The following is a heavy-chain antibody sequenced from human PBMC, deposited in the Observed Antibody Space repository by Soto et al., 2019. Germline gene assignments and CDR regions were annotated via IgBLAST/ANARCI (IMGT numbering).Heavy chain of an antibody. J-gene: IGHJ6*03. V-gene: IGHV3-7*01. Sequence: EVQLVESGGGLVQPGGSLRLSCAASGFTFTGYWMSWVRQAPGKGLEWVANIKQDGSEKYYVDSVKGRFTISRDNARSSLYLQMNSLRAEDTAVYYCERVRLCGTPTCYAGPYYYMDAWGKGTTVTVSS. CDR2: IKQDGSEK. D-gene: IGHD2-2*01. CDR3: ERVRLCGTPTCYAGPYYYMDA. CDR1: GFTFTGYW.